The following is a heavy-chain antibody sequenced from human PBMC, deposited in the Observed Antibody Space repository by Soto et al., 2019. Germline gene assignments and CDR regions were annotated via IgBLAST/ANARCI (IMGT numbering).Heavy chain of an antibody. Sequence: SVKVSCKASGGTFSSYAISWVRQAPGQGLEWMGGIIPIFGTANYAQKFQGRVTITADESTSTAYMELSSLRSEDTAVYYCARGLAIFGVVNNFDYWGQGTLVTVS. V-gene: IGHV1-69*13. CDR2: IIPIFGTA. CDR1: GGTFSSYA. D-gene: IGHD3-3*01. CDR3: ARGLAIFGVVNNFDY. J-gene: IGHJ4*02.